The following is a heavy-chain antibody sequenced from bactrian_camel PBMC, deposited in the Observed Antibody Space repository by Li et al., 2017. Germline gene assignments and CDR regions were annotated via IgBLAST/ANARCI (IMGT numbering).Heavy chain of an antibody. Sequence: VQLVESGGASVQAGGSLRLSCVASEFTFCMAWFRQRPGKGREVVATRYDGRGPTNYGDFVEGRFIISRDTARNSVYLQMNDLRPDDTAVYYCATEGPAIVATRCEDGSVYKVWGQGTQVTVS. CDR2: RYDGRGPT. CDR1: EFTFC. D-gene: IGHD1*01. J-gene: IGHJ4*01. V-gene: IGHV3S40*01. CDR3: ATEGPAIVATRCEDGSVYKV.